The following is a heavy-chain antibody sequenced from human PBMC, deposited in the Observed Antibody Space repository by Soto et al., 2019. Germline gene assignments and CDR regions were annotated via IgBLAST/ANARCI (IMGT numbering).Heavy chain of an antibody. J-gene: IGHJ3*01. V-gene: IGHV3-9*01. CDR1: GFTFDDYA. CDR3: VKVSYSSLTTLGSAFDV. Sequence: QLVESGEGLVQPGRSLRLSCAASGFTFDDYAMHWVRQAPGKGLEWVSGISWSGDNMAYADSVKGRFITSRDNVKNSLYLQMNSLRVEDTALYHCVKVSYSSLTTLGSAFDVWGQGTMVTVS. CDR2: ISWSGDNM. D-gene: IGHD4-4*01.